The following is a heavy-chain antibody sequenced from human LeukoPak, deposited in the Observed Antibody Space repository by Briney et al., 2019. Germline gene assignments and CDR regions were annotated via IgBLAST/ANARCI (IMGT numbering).Heavy chain of an antibody. J-gene: IGHJ4*02. CDR1: GYSLTSYW. CDR2: FYPGDSDT. Sequence: GESLKISWKSSGYSLTSYWIDLVRQMSGKGVEGVRIFYPGDSDTRFSRSFQGQVSISADKSISTAYLQWSRLKASDTAMYYCARRGSQYSSSSGQTNYYFDYWGQGTLVTVSS. V-gene: IGHV5-51*01. CDR3: ARRGSQYSSSSGQTNYYFDY. D-gene: IGHD6-6*01.